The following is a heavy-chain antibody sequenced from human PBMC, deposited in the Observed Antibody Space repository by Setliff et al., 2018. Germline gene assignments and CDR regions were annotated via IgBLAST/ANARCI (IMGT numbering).Heavy chain of an antibody. J-gene: IGHJ5*02. CDR2: IFHSGST. CDR3: ARVTNWGLDLRFDP. Sequence: SETLSLTCGVSGYSISSGHFWGWIRQPPGKGLEWLGNIFHSGSTNYNPSLKSRVTMSVATFENHFSLKLNSLTAADTAVYYCARVTNWGLDLRFDPWGQGILVTVSS. V-gene: IGHV4-38-2*01. D-gene: IGHD7-27*01. CDR1: GYSISSGHF.